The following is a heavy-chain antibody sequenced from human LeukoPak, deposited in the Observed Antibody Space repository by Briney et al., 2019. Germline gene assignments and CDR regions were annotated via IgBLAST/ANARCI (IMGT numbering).Heavy chain of an antibody. CDR3: AREMATLTFWDN. D-gene: IGHD5-24*01. CDR2: ISSIDNTI. J-gene: IGHJ4*02. CDR1: GFTFSRYS. Sequence: GGSLRLSCAASGFTFSRYSMNWVRQAPGKGLEWVSYISSIDNTIYYADSVKGRFAISRDNSKNTLYLQMNSLRAEDTAVYYCAREMATLTFWDNWGQGTLVAVSS. V-gene: IGHV3-48*01.